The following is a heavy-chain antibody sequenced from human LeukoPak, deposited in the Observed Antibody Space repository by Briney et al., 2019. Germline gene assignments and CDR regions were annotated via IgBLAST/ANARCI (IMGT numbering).Heavy chain of an antibody. Sequence: PSETLSLTWTVSGXSTDSYYGTWMRQPPGKGLEWIGYIYNRGTNYNPSLKSRVTISVDTSRNHFSLKLSSVTAADTAVYYCARVAPLWVTIIWGQGTMVTVSS. CDR2: IYNRGT. CDR3: ARVAPLWVTII. CDR1: GXSTDSYY. J-gene: IGHJ3*02. D-gene: IGHD4-17*01. V-gene: IGHV4-59*01.